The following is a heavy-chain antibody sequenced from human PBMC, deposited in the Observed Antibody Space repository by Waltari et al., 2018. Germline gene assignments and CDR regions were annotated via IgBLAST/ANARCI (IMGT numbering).Heavy chain of an antibody. D-gene: IGHD1-26*01. V-gene: IGHV1-3*03. CDR2: INAGNGNT. Sequence: QVQLVQSGAEVKKPGASVKVSCKASGYPFTSYAMHWVRQAPGQRLEWMGWINAGNGNTKYSQEFQGRVTITRDTSASTAYMELSSLRSEDMAVYYCARAKAGSYGAFDIWGQGTMVTVSS. CDR3: ARAKAGSYGAFDI. CDR1: GYPFTSYA. J-gene: IGHJ3*02.